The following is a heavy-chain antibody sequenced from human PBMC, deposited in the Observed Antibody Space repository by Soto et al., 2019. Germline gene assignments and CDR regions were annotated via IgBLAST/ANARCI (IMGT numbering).Heavy chain of an antibody. CDR1: GFTFSSYG. J-gene: IGHJ2*01. V-gene: IGHV3-23*01. Sequence: EVQLLESGGGLVQPGGSLRLSCAASGFTFSSYGMGWVRQAPGKGLEWISLISVSGGSTYYVDSVKGRFTISRDNSKNTLYLQMDSLSAEDTAVYDCAKYRSGTKRYFDLWGRGSLVTVSS. D-gene: IGHD6-19*01. CDR2: ISVSGGST. CDR3: AKYRSGTKRYFDL.